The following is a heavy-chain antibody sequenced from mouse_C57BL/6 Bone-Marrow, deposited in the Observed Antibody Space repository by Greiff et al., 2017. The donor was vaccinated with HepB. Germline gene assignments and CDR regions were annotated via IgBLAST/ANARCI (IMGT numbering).Heavy chain of an antibody. D-gene: IGHD1-1*01. CDR3: ARSGGRAWFAY. J-gene: IGHJ3*01. CDR1: GYTFTSYW. V-gene: IGHV1-52*01. Sequence: VQLQQPGAELVRPGSSVKLSCKASGYTFTSYWMHWVKQRPIQGLEWIGNIDPSDSETHYNQKFKDKATLTVDKSSSTAYMQLSSLTSEDSAVYYGARSGGRAWFAYWGQGTLVTVSA. CDR2: IDPSDSET.